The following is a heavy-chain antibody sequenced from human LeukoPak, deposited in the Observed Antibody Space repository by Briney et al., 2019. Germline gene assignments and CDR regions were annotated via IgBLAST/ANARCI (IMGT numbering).Heavy chain of an antibody. CDR1: GFTFSSYA. CDR3: ANPYYDFWSGYSLGAFDI. V-gene: IGHV3-23*01. CDR2: ISGSGGST. J-gene: IGHJ3*02. D-gene: IGHD3-3*01. Sequence: GGSLRLSCAASGFTFSSYAMSWVRQAPGKGLEWVSAISGSGGSTYYADSVKGRFTISRDNSKNTLYLQMNSLRAEDTAVYYCANPYYDFWSGYSLGAFDIWGHGTMVTVSS.